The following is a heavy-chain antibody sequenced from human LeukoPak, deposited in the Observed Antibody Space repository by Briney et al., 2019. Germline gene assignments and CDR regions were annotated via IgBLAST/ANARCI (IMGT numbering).Heavy chain of an antibody. D-gene: IGHD3-22*01. Sequence: GGSLRLSCAASGFTSSSYSLNWVRQAPGKGLEWVSSISSSSDYIYYADSVKGRFTISRDNAKNSLYLQMNSLRAEDTAVYYCARDLKTYRIVVVGGAFDIWGQGTMVTVSS. V-gene: IGHV3-21*01. CDR3: ARDLKTYRIVVVGGAFDI. CDR2: ISSSSDYI. J-gene: IGHJ3*02. CDR1: GFTSSSYS.